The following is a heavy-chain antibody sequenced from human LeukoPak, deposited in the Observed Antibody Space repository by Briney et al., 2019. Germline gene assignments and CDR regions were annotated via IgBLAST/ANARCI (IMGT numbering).Heavy chain of an antibody. V-gene: IGHV4-30-4*01. J-gene: IGHJ4*02. CDR3: ARAGDSSGYYSFSFDY. Sequence: SETLSLTCTVSGGSISSGDYYWSWIRQPPGKGLEWIGYIYYSGSTYYNPSLKSRVTISVDTSKNQFSLELSSVTAADTAVYYCARAGDSSGYYSFSFDYWGQGTLVTVSS. D-gene: IGHD3-22*01. CDR1: GGSISSGDYY. CDR2: IYYSGST.